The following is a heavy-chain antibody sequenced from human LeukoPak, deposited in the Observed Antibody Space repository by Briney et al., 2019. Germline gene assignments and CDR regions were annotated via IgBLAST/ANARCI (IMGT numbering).Heavy chain of an antibody. CDR2: ISSSGSTI. D-gene: IGHD3-10*02. CDR1: GFTFSSNY. J-gene: IGHJ6*04. Sequence: GGSLRLSCAASGFTFSSNYVNWVRQAPGKGLEWVSYISSSGSTIYYADSVKGRFTISRDNAKNSLYLQMNSLRAEDTAVYYCAELGITMIGGVWGKGTTVTISS. V-gene: IGHV3-48*03. CDR3: AELGITMIGGV.